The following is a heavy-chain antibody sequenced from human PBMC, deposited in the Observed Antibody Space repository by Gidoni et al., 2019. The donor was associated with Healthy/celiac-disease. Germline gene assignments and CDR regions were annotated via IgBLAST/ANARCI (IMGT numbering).Heavy chain of an antibody. CDR3: ARQTIFGVVLAKYYYYYYGMDV. CDR1: GGSISSSRYY. J-gene: IGHJ6*02. D-gene: IGHD3-3*01. Sequence: QLQLQESGPGLVKPSETLSLTCTVSGGSISSSRYYWGWTRQPPGKGLEWTGSIYYSGSTYYNPSLKSRVTISVDTSKNQFSLKLSSVTAADTAVYYCARQTIFGVVLAKYYYYYYGMDVWGQGTTVTVSS. V-gene: IGHV4-39*01. CDR2: IYYSGST.